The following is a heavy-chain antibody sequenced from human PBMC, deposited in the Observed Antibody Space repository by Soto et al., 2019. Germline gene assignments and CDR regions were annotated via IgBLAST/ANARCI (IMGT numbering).Heavy chain of an antibody. V-gene: IGHV3-48*03. CDR1: GFTFSSYE. CDR2: MSSSGSTI. Sequence: GGSLRRSCAASGFTFSSYEMNWVRQAAGKVLELVSYMSSSGSTIYYADSVKGRFTISRDNAKNSLYLQMNSLRAEDTAVYYCARRDYAPTDYCYYGMDVWGQGTTVNLSS. D-gene: IGHD4-17*01. J-gene: IGHJ6*02. CDR3: ARRDYAPTDYCYYGMDV.